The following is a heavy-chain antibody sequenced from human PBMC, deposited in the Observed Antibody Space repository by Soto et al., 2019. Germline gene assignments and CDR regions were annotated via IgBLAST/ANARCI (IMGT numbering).Heavy chain of an antibody. V-gene: IGHV1-46*01. CDR1: ADTFTSYY. Sequence: ASVKVSCKAPADTFTSYYIHWVRQAPGHGLEWMGIINPNGGSTRFAQTFQGRITMTTDTSTSTVYMELRSLRSEDTAVYYCAKDGNWLDVYFDVWGQGTPVTVSS. CDR2: INPNGGST. CDR3: AKDGNWLDVYFDV. D-gene: IGHD6-19*01. J-gene: IGHJ4*02.